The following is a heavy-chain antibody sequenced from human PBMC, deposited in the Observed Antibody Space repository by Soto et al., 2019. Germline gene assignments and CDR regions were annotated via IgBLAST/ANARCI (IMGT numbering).Heavy chain of an antibody. V-gene: IGHV4-34*01. CDR3: ARGQEGVVATH. D-gene: IGHD5-12*01. CDR2: IKDGGVT. Sequence: QVQLQQWGAGLLKPSETLSLTCAVNGGSLTGYYWSWIRQPPGKGLEWIGEIKDGGVTNYRPSLRSRVTILADTSKTQFSLYLNSVTAADTAVYYCARGQEGVVATHWDQGTLVTVSS. J-gene: IGHJ4*02. CDR1: GGSLTGYY.